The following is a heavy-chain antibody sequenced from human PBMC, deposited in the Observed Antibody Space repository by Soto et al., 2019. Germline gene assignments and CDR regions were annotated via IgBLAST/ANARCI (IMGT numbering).Heavy chain of an antibody. V-gene: IGHV1-3*01. CDR1: GYSFMNSA. D-gene: IGHD5-18*01. CDR3: ARDPGTAMAFDH. J-gene: IGHJ4*02. CDR2: INAANSDT. Sequence: QVQLVQSGAEVRRPGASVKVSCKASGYSFMNSAMHWVREAPGQSLEWMGWINAANSDTKYSQKFQGRVTITKDTSATTAYMELSSLTSEDTALYFCARDPGTAMAFDHWGQGTLVTVSS.